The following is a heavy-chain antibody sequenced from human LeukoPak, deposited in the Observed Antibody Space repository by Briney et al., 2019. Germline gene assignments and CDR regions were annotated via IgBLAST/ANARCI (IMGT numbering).Heavy chain of an antibody. CDR3: ARGEWNLLFDY. J-gene: IGHJ4*02. V-gene: IGHV4-59*01. Sequence: KASETLSLTCTVSGGSISGYYWGWIRQPPGQGLEWIGYIFYSGSNNYNTSLKSRVTTSVDTSKNQFSLKPSTETATDTAVYYCARGEWNLLFDYWGQGTLVTVSS. CDR1: GGSISGYY. CDR2: IFYSGSN. D-gene: IGHD1-26*01.